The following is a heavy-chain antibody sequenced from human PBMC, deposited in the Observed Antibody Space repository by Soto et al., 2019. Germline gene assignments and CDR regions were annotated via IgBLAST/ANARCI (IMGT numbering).Heavy chain of an antibody. J-gene: IGHJ4*02. CDR3: ARSYSRPGGYLDY. CDR2: IYYSGST. V-gene: IGHV4-31*03. D-gene: IGHD2-21*01. Sequence: SETLSLTCTVSGGSISSGGYYWSWIRQHPGKGLEWIGYIYYSGSTYYNPSLKSRVTISVDTAKNQFSLKQSSVTAADTAVYYRARSYSRPGGYLDYWGQGTLVTVSS. CDR1: GGSISSGGYY.